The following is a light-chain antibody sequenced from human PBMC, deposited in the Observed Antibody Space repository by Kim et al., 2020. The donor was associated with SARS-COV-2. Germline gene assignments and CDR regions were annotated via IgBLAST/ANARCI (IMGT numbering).Light chain of an antibody. CDR1: QCVSIH. Sequence: SACVGQRDPLAWRPSQCVSIHFAWFELNREKAPPRLIYATSCLQSGVPSSFSGSGYGREFTLTISSLEPEDCTTYYCTQHSRYLLTFGGGTRLEI. CDR2: ATS. V-gene: IGKV1-17*03. CDR3: TQHSRYLLT. J-gene: IGKJ4*01.